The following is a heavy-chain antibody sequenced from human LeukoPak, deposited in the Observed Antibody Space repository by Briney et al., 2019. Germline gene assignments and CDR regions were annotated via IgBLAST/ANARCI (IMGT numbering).Heavy chain of an antibody. D-gene: IGHD4-17*01. J-gene: IGHJ4*02. CDR2: ISSSSTYI. V-gene: IGHV3-21*01. Sequence: GGSLRLSCAASGFTFSYYNMNWVRQAPGKGLEWVSSISSSSTYIYYADSVKGRFTISRDNAKNSLYLEMNSLRAEDTAVYYCARDLWTSYGDYVRFDYWGQGTLVTVSS. CDR3: ARDLWTSYGDYVRFDY. CDR1: GFTFSYYN.